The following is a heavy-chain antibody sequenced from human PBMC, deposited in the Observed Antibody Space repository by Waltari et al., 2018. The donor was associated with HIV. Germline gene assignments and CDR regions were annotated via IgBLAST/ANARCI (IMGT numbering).Heavy chain of an antibody. CDR1: GGSISSSSYY. D-gene: IGHD3-22*01. CDR2: IYYSGST. J-gene: IGHJ5*02. Sequence: QLQLQESGPGLVKPSETLSLTCTVSGGSISSSSYYWGWIRQPPGKGLEWIGSIYYSGSTYYNPSLKSRVTISVDTSKNQFSLKLSSVTAADTAVYYCARVGVVVPILPRKVWFDPWGQGTLVTVSS. V-gene: IGHV4-39*07. CDR3: ARVGVVVPILPRKVWFDP.